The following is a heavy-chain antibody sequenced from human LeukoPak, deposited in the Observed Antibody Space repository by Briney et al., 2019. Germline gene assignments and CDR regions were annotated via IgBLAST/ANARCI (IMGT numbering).Heavy chain of an antibody. D-gene: IGHD1-7*01. Sequence: ASVKVSCKASGYTFTGYYIHWVRQAPGQGLECVGWINPNSGGTNYAQKFQGRVTITADESTSTAYMELSSLRSEDTAVYYCARRLSGTTSYFDYWGQGTLVTVSS. V-gene: IGHV1-2*02. J-gene: IGHJ4*02. CDR3: ARRLSGTTSYFDY. CDR2: INPNSGGT. CDR1: GYTFTGYY.